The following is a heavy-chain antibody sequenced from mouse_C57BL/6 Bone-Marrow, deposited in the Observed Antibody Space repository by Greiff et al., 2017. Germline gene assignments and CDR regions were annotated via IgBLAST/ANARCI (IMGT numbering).Heavy chain of an antibody. D-gene: IGHD1-1*01. CDR2: IDPSDSYT. V-gene: IGHV1-50*01. J-gene: IGHJ3*01. CDR1: GYTFTSYW. CDR3: ANPYYGSRFGFAY. Sequence: VQLQQPGAELVKPGASVKLSCKASGYTFTSYWMQWVKQRPGQGLEWIGEIDPSDSYTNYNQKFKGKATLTVDTSSSTAYMQLSSLTSEDSAVYYCANPYYGSRFGFAYWGQGTLVTVSA.